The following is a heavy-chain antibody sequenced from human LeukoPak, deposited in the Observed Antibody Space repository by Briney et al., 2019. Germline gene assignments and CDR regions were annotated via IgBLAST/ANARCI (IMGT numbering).Heavy chain of an antibody. CDR1: GFTFSSYS. V-gene: IGHV3-21*01. J-gene: IGHJ6*03. D-gene: IGHD2-2*01. CDR3: AREGPTSWHYYYMDV. Sequence: GGSLRLSCAASGFTFSSYSMNWVRQAPGKGLEWVSSISSSSSYIYYADSVKGRFTISRDNAKNSLYLQMNSLRAEDTAVYYCAREGPTSWHYYYMDVWGKGTTVTVSS. CDR2: ISSSSSYI.